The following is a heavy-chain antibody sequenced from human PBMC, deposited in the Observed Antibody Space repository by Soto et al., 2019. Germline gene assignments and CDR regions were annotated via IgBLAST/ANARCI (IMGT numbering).Heavy chain of an antibody. V-gene: IGHV1-2*04. CDR3: ARETYSGYDDYYYYGMDV. D-gene: IGHD5-12*01. J-gene: IGHJ6*02. Sequence: ASVKVSCKASGYTFTGYYMHWVRQAPGQGLEWMGWINPNSGGTNYAQKFQGWVTMTRDTSISTAYMELSRLRSDDTAVYYCARETYSGYDDYYYYGMDVWGQGTKVTVSS. CDR1: GYTFTGYY. CDR2: INPNSGGT.